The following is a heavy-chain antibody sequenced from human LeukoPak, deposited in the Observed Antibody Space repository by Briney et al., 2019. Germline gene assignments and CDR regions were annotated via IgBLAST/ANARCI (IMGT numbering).Heavy chain of an antibody. CDR1: GGSISSHY. CDR3: PRVESWFDP. J-gene: IGHJ5*02. Sequence: SETLSLTCTVSGGSISSHYWSWIRQPPGKGLECIGYMYYSGITNYNPPLKSRVTISVDMSKKQFSCKLSSVTPAHTALFSCPRVESWFDPWGQGTLVTGSS. CDR2: MYYSGIT. D-gene: IGHD2-15*01. V-gene: IGHV4-59*11.